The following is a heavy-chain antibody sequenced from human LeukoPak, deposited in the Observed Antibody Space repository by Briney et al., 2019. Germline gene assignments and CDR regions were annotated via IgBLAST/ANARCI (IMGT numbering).Heavy chain of an antibody. J-gene: IGHJ4*02. D-gene: IGHD6-13*01. CDR1: GFTFSSYW. Sequence: PGGSLRLSCAASGFTFSSYWMSWVRQAPGKGLEWVANIKQDGSEKYYVDSVKGRFTISRDNAKNSLYLQTNSLRAEDTAVYYCARIPTSRWNPFDYWGQGTLVTVSS. CDR3: ARIPTSRWNPFDY. CDR2: IKQDGSEK. V-gene: IGHV3-7*01.